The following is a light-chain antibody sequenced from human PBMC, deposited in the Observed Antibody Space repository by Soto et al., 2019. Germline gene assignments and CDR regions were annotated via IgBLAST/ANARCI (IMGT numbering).Light chain of an antibody. CDR2: HAS. V-gene: IGKV3-20*01. CDR1: QSVGRDY. J-gene: IGKJ4*01. CDR3: HQYASEPFT. Sequence: EIVLTQSPGTLSLSPGESVTLSCRASQSVGRDYLAWFQHKPGQAPRLLVHHASTRATGVPDRFSGSGSGTDFTFTVSRLEPEDFAIYYCHQYASEPFTFGGGTKLEIK.